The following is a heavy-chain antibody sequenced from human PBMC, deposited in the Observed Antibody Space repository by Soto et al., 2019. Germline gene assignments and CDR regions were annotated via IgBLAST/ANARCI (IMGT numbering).Heavy chain of an antibody. J-gene: IGHJ4*02. Sequence: PSETLSLTCTVSGGSISSGGYYWSWIRQHPGKGLEWIGYIYYSGSTYYNPSLKSRVTISVDTSKNQFSLKLSSVTAADTAVYYCARGGGTYYYDSSGYLLEYWGQGTLVTVS. CDR1: GGSISSGGYY. CDR2: IYYSGST. V-gene: IGHV4-31*03. CDR3: ARGGGTYYYDSSGYLLEY. D-gene: IGHD3-22*01.